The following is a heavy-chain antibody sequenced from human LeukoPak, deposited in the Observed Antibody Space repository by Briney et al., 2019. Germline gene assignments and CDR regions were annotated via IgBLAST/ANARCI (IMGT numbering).Heavy chain of an antibody. Sequence: GEALKISCKGSGYSFTSYWIGWVRQMPGKGLEWMGIIYPGDSDTRYSPSFQGQVTISADKSINTAYLQWSSLKASDTAMYYCARRFSGNVDDDAFDVWGQGTMVTVSS. CDR2: IYPGDSDT. CDR3: ARRFSGNVDDDAFDV. J-gene: IGHJ3*01. V-gene: IGHV5-51*01. D-gene: IGHD4-23*01. CDR1: GYSFTSYW.